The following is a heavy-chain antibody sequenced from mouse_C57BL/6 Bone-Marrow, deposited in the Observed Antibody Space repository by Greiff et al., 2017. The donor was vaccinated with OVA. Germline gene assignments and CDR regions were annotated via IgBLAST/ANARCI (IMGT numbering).Heavy chain of an antibody. Sequence: LQQSGASVKLSCKASGHAFSSYWMNWVKQRPCKGLEWIGQIYPGDGDTNYNGKFKGKATLTADKSSSTAYMQLSSLTSEDSAVYFWARSDYSPFAYWGQGTLVTVSA. J-gene: IGHJ3*01. V-gene: IGHV1-80*01. CDR2: IYPGDGDT. CDR3: ARSDYSPFAY. CDR1: GHAFSSYW. D-gene: IGHD2-12*01.